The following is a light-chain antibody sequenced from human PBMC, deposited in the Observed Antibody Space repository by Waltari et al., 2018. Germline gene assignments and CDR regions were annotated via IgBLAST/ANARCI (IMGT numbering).Light chain of an antibody. V-gene: IGLV1-47*01. CDR2: RNT. CDR1: GANIGGRY. CDR3: ATWDDTVGGPV. Sequence: QSVLTQPPSESGTPGQRVIISCSGSGANIGGRYVYWYQHLPGAAPKLLINRNTQRPSGVPDRFSGSKSGTSASLAISGLRSEDEGDYFCATWDDTVGGPVFGGGTKLTVL. J-gene: IGLJ2*01.